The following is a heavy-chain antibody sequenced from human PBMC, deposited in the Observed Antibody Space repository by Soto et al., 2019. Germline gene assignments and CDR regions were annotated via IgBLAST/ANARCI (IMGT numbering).Heavy chain of an antibody. Sequence: SETLSLTCTVSGGSISENDYYWSWIRQPPGKGLEWIGTISHTGTAYYNPSLESRVAISVDTSKNQFSLKLTSVTAADTAVYYCARGSSIAGLYYGMDVWGQGTTVTVSS. D-gene: IGHD6-6*01. J-gene: IGHJ6*02. CDR2: ISHTGTA. V-gene: IGHV4-39*07. CDR3: ARGSSIAGLYYGMDV. CDR1: GGSISENDYY.